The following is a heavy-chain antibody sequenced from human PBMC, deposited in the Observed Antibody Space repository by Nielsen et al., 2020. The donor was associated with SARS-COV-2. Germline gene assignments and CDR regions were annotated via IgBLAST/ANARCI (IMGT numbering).Heavy chain of an antibody. CDR1: GGSISSGGYY. J-gene: IGHJ6*02. CDR3: AGFNSVPAAIGMDV. Sequence: SETLSLTCTVSGGSISSGGYYWSWIRQPAGKGLEWIGRIYATGSTSYNPSLKSRVTISVDTSKNQFSLKLSSVTAADTAVYYCAGFNSVPAAIGMDVWGQGTTVTVSS. V-gene: IGHV4-61*02. D-gene: IGHD2-2*01. CDR2: IYATGST.